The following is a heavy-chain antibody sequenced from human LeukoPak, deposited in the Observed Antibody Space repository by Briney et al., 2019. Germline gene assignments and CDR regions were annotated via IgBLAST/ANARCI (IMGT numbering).Heavy chain of an antibody. J-gene: IGHJ4*02. D-gene: IGHD1-14*01. CDR2: IYTSGST. Sequence: SETLSLTCTVSGGSISSSSYYWGWIRQPPGKGLEWIGRIYTSGSTNYNPSLKSRVTISVDTSKNQFSLKLSSVTAADTAVYYCARLSPRGCFDYWGQGTLVTVSS. V-gene: IGHV4-61*02. CDR3: ARLSPRGCFDY. CDR1: GGSISSSSYY.